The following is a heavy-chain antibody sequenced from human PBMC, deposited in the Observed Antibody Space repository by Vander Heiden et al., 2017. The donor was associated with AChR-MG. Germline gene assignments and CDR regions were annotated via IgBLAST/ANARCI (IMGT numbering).Heavy chain of an antibody. Sequence: QVQLQESGPGLVTPSQTLSLTCTVSGGSIRRGGYYWRWIRPHPGKGLEWIGYIYYSGSTYYNPSLKSRVTISVDTSKNQFSLKLSSVTAADTAVYYCASVGVLKYYDYIWGSYRPQHYFDYWGQGTLVTVSS. V-gene: IGHV4-31*03. J-gene: IGHJ4*02. CDR3: ASVGVLKYYDYIWGSYRPQHYFDY. CDR1: GGSIRRGGYY. D-gene: IGHD3-16*02. CDR2: IYYSGST.